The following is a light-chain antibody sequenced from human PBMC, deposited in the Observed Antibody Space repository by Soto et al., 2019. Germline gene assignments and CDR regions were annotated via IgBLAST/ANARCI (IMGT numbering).Light chain of an antibody. V-gene: IGLV2-8*01. Sequence: QSALTQPPSASGSPGQSVAISCTGTSSDVGGYDYVSWYQQHPGKAPKLMVYDVSKRPSGVPDRFSGSKSGNTASLTVSGLQAEDEADYYCSSYAGTYIVFGTG. J-gene: IGLJ1*01. CDR2: DVS. CDR3: SSYAGTYIV. CDR1: SSDVGGYDY.